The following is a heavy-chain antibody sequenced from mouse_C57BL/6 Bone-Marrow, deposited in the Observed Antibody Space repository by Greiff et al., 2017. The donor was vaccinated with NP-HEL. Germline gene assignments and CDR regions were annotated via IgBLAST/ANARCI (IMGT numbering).Heavy chain of an antibody. CDR3: ARHYYGSSYGFAY. Sequence: VMLVESGAELARPGASVKLSCKASGYTFTSYGISWVKQRTGQGLEWIGEIYPRSGNTYYNEKFKGKATLTADKSSSTAYMELRSLTSEDSAVYFCARHYYGSSYGFAYWGQGTLVTVSA. CDR2: IYPRSGNT. V-gene: IGHV1-81*01. CDR1: GYTFTSYG. J-gene: IGHJ3*01. D-gene: IGHD1-1*01.